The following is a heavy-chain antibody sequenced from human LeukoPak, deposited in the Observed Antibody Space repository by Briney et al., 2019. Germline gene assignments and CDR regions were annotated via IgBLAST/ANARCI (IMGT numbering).Heavy chain of an antibody. Sequence: TLCLTCTVSGGSISSGGYYWSWIGQHPGKGLEWIGYIYYSGSTYYNPSLKSRVTISVDTSKNQFSLKLSSVTAADTAVYYCARATPNYYDSSGYSTWGQGTLVTVSS. CDR3: ARATPNYYDSSGYST. CDR2: IYYSGST. J-gene: IGHJ5*02. D-gene: IGHD3-22*01. CDR1: GGSISSGGYY. V-gene: IGHV4-31*03.